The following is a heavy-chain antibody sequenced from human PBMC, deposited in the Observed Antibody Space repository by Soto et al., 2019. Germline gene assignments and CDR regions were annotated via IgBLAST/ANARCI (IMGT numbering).Heavy chain of an antibody. Sequence: GGSLRLSCAASGFTFSSYWMSWVRQAPGKGLEWVANIKQDGSEKYYVDSVKGRFTISRDNAKNSLYLQMNSLRAEDTAVYYCARDSSYSYCSSTSCYYYYYGMDVWGQGTTVTVSS. CDR2: IKQDGSEK. V-gene: IGHV3-7*01. CDR1: GFTFSSYW. D-gene: IGHD2-2*01. CDR3: ARDSSYSYCSSTSCYYYYYGMDV. J-gene: IGHJ6*02.